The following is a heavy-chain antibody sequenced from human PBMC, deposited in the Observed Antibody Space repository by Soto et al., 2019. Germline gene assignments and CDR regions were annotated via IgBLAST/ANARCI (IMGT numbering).Heavy chain of an antibody. V-gene: IGHV3-23*01. Sequence: PGGSLRLSCAASGFTFSSYAMSWVRQAPGKGLEWVSAISGSGGSTYYADSVKGRFTISRDNSKNTLYLQMNSLRAEDTAVYYCARNAMVRGVIAPGDYYYYYYMDVWGKGTTVTVSS. J-gene: IGHJ6*03. CDR3: ARNAMVRGVIAPGDYYYYYYMDV. CDR1: GFTFSSYA. CDR2: ISGSGGST. D-gene: IGHD3-10*01.